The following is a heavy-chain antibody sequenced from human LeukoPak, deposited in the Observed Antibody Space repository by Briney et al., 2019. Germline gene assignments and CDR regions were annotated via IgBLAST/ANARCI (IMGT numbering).Heavy chain of an antibody. CDR2: IHNSGRT. Sequence: TSETLSLTCSVSGGSVSSYYWSWIRQSPGKGLEWIGYIHNSGRTNYNPSLKSRVTGFVDTSKNQVSLRLSSVTAADTAVYYCARHGTISSESYFDYWGQGALVTVSS. V-gene: IGHV4-59*08. CDR1: GGSVSSYY. J-gene: IGHJ4*02. D-gene: IGHD1-14*01. CDR3: ARHGTISSESYFDY.